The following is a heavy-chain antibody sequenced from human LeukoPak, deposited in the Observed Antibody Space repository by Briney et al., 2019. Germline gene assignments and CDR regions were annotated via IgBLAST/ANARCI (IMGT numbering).Heavy chain of an antibody. CDR1: GFTFSSYW. D-gene: IGHD3-3*01. Sequence: GGSLRLSCAASGFTFSSYWMHWVRQAPGKGLEWVAVISYDGSNKYYADSVKGRFTISRDNSKNTLYLQMNSLRAEDTAVYYCARDTILSPWGQGTLVTVSS. J-gene: IGHJ5*02. CDR2: ISYDGSNK. CDR3: ARDTILSP. V-gene: IGHV3-30-3*01.